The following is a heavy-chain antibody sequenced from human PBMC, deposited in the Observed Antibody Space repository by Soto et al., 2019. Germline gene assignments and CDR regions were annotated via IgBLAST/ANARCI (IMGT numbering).Heavy chain of an antibody. V-gene: IGHV4-59*08. CDR3: ARHHGVLRFLEWLPGTLDY. D-gene: IGHD3-3*01. CDR1: GGSISSYY. CDR2: IYYSGST. Sequence: SETLSLTCTVSGGSISSYYWSWIRQPPGKGLEWIGYIYYSGSTNYNPSLKSRVTISVDTSKNQFSLKLSSVTAADTAVYYCARHHGVLRFLEWLPGTLDYWGQGTLVTVSS. J-gene: IGHJ4*02.